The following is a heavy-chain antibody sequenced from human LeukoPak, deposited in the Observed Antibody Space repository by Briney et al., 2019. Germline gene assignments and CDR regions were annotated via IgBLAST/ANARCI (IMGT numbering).Heavy chain of an antibody. CDR3: ASVEPLYLIPDY. V-gene: IGHV3-74*01. CDR1: GFTFSSYW. CDR2: INSDGSST. J-gene: IGHJ4*02. D-gene: IGHD1-14*01. Sequence: GSLRLSCAASGFTFSSYWMHWVRQAPGKGLVWVSRINSDGSSTSYADSVKGRFTISRDNAKNTLYLQMNSLRVEDTAVYFCASVEPLYLIPDYWGQGTLVTVSS.